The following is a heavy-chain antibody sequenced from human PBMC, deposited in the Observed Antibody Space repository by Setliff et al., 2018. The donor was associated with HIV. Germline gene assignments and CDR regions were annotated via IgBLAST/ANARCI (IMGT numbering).Heavy chain of an antibody. V-gene: IGHV4-59*01. CDR1: GGSISNFL. Sequence: KPSETLSLTCTVSGGSISNFLWSWIRQPPGKGLEWIGYIYDSGSTNYNPSLKSRVTISVDTSKNYFSLKLTSVTAADTAVYYCARSRPSLRAFDIWGQGTMVTVSS. J-gene: IGHJ3*02. CDR2: IYDSGST. D-gene: IGHD4-17*01. CDR3: ARSRPSLRAFDI.